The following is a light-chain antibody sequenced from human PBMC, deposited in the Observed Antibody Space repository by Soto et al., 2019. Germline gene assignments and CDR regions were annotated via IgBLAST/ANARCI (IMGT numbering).Light chain of an antibody. CDR3: HHYET. J-gene: IGKJ1*01. V-gene: IGKV3-20*01. CDR1: QSVSRSY. Sequence: EIVLTQSPGTLSLSPGDRATLSCRASQSVSRSYLGWYQQKPGQAPRLLMYGASIRAASVPDRFSGSGSGTEFTLTISRLEPEDFTVYYCHHYETFGQGTKVEIK. CDR2: GAS.